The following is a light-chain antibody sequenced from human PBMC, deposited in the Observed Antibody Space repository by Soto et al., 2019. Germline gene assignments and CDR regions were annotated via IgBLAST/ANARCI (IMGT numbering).Light chain of an antibody. CDR3: SSYTSSSTQV. Sequence: QSALTQPASVSGSPGQSITISCTGTSSDIGVYNYVSWFQQHPGKAPKLMIYDVSDRPSGVSNRFSGSKSGTTASLTISGLQTEDEADYYCSSYTSSSTQVFGTGTKVTVL. V-gene: IGLV2-14*01. CDR2: DVS. J-gene: IGLJ1*01. CDR1: SSDIGVYNY.